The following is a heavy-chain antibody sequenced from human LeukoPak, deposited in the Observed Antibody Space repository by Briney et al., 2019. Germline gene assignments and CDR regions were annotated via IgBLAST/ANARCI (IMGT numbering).Heavy chain of an antibody. CDR2: IYYRGST. J-gene: IGHJ4*02. CDR1: GGSISSYY. Sequence: SETLSLTCTVSGGSISSYYWSWIRQPPGKGLEWIGNIYYRGSTNYNPSLKSRVTISAETSKSQFSLKLSSVTAADTATYYCARSVPLRDGYNSNSIDYWGQGTLVTVSS. D-gene: IGHD5-24*01. CDR3: ARSVPLRDGYNSNSIDY. V-gene: IGHV4-59*08.